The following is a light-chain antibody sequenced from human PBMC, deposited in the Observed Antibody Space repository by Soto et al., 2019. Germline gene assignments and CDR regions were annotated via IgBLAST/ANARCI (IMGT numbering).Light chain of an antibody. J-gene: IGLJ2*01. CDR3: QSYDSSLSSVV. V-gene: IGLV1-40*01. CDR2: GNS. CDR1: SSNIGAGYD. Sequence: QAVVTQPPSVSGAPGQRVTISCTGSSSNIGAGYDVHWYQQLPGTAPKLLIYGNSNRPSGVPDRFSGSKSGTSASLAITALQAEDEADYYCQSYDSSLSSVVFGGGTKLTVL.